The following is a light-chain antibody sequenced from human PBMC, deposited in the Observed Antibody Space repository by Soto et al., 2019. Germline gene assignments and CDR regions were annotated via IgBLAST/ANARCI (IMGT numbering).Light chain of an antibody. V-gene: IGLV2-8*01. CDR2: EVY. J-gene: IGLJ1*01. Sequence: QSVLTQPPSASGSPGQSVTISCTGTSSDVGGYNYVSWYQHHPGKAPTLIIYEVYKRPSGVPDRFSGSKSGNTAALTVSGLQAEDEADYYCSSYVGTNSYVFGTGTKLTVL. CDR1: SSDVGGYNY. CDR3: SSYVGTNSYV.